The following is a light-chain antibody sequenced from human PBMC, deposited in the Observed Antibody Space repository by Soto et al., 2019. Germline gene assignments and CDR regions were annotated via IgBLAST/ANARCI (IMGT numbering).Light chain of an antibody. V-gene: IGKV1-5*01. J-gene: IGKJ1*01. CDR3: QQYNSHWT. Sequence: DIQMTQSPSTLAASVGDRVTITCRACQSISSNLAWYQQNPGKAPKLLIYDASNLDSGVPSRFSGRGSGTEFTLTISSMQPDDFTTYYCQQYNSHWTFGQGTKVEI. CDR1: QSISSN. CDR2: DAS.